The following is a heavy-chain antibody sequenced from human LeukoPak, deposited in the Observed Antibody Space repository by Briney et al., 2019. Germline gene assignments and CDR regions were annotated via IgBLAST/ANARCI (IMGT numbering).Heavy chain of an antibody. CDR3: ARGRPGYSFDY. CDR2: IYSGGST. CDR1: GFTVRTNY. J-gene: IGHJ4*02. Sequence: GGSLRLSCAASGFTVRTNYMSWVRQAPGTGLEWVSVIYSGGSTYYADSVKGRFTISRDNSKNTLYLQVNSLRAEDTAVYYCARGRPGYSFDYWGQGTLVTVSS. D-gene: IGHD3-9*01. V-gene: IGHV3-66*01.